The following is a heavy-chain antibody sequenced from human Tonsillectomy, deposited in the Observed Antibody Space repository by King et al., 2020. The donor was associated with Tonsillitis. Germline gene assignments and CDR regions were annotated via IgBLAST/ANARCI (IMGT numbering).Heavy chain of an antibody. CDR2: IKEDGSEK. D-gene: IGHD6-19*01. Sequence: VRLVESGGGLVQPGGSLRLSCEASGFTFSRYWMNWIRQAPGKGLEWVALIKEDGSEKYYVDSVKGRFTIPRDNAQNSLYLQMNSLRAEDTAVYHCARDRGWGWFDPWGQGTLVTVSS. CDR1: GFTFSRYW. V-gene: IGHV3-7*03. J-gene: IGHJ5*02. CDR3: ARDRGWGWFDP.